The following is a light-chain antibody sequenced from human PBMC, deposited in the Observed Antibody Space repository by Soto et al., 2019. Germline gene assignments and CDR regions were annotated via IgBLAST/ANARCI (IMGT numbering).Light chain of an antibody. CDR2: EVV. V-gene: IGLV2-8*01. Sequence: TLTQPPSASGSPGQSVTISCTGTNHDLGFYDFVSWYPHHPVKPPRLIIYEVVQRPSGVRVRFSGSKSGNTASLPVSGIEPADEADYFCKSDAGSNKYVFGTGTKGTVL. J-gene: IGLJ1*01. CDR3: KSDAGSNKYV. CDR1: NHDLGFYDF.